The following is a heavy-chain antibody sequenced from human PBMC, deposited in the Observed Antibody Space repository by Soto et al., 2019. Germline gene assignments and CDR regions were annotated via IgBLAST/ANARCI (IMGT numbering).Heavy chain of an antibody. CDR3: ARDLVVGAFDI. CDR2: ISSSGSTI. J-gene: IGHJ3*02. D-gene: IGHD3-22*01. V-gene: IGHV3-48*03. CDR1: GFTFSSYE. Sequence: GGSLRLSCAASGFTFSSYEMNWVRQAPGKGLEWVSYISSSGSTIYYADSVKGRFTISRDNAKNSLYLQMNSLRAEDTAVYYCARDLVVGAFDIWGQGTMVTVSS.